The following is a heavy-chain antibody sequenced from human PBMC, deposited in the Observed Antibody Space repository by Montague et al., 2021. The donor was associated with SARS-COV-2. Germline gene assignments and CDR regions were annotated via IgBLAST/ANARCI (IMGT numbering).Heavy chain of an antibody. V-gene: IGHV4-59*08. D-gene: IGHD6-19*01. CDR2: VYFSGTA. J-gene: IGHJ4*02. Sequence: SETLSLTCTVSAGSINNHYWSWIRQTPGKELEWIAYVYFSGTASYNPSLKSRATISVDTSRNQFSLQLTSVTAADTAVYYCARRPSSGWSFDYWGQGTQVAFFS. CDR3: ARRPSSGWSFDY. CDR1: AGSINNHY.